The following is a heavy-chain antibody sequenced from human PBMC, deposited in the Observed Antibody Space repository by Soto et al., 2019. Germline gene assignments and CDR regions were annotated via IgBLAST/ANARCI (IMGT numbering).Heavy chain of an antibody. Sequence: ASLKVSCKASGYTFTSYGISWVRKAPGQGLEWMGWISAYNGNTNYAQKLQGRVTMTTDTSTSTAYMELRSLRSDDTAVYYCASSSGSADDAFDIWGQGTMVTVSS. D-gene: IGHD3-22*01. CDR3: ASSSGSADDAFDI. CDR1: GYTFTSYG. J-gene: IGHJ3*02. CDR2: ISAYNGNT. V-gene: IGHV1-18*01.